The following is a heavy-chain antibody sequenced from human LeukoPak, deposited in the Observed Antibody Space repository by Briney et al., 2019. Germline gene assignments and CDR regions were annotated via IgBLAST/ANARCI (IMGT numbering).Heavy chain of an antibody. CDR1: GFTFSSYG. Sequence: GGSLRLSCATSGFTFSSYGMHWVRQVPGKGLEWVTVISHDAKSTYHVDSVKGRFTISRDNSKNTLYLQMNSLRAEDTAVYYCAKDPTSGSALDHWGQGTLVTVSS. D-gene: IGHD6-25*01. J-gene: IGHJ4*02. V-gene: IGHV3-30*18. CDR2: ISHDAKST. CDR3: AKDPTSGSALDH.